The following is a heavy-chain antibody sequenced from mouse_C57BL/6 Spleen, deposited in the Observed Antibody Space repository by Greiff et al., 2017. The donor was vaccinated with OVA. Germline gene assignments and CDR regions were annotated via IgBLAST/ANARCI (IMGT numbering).Heavy chain of an antibody. Sequence: VQLVESGPGLVAPSQSLSITCTVSGFSLTSYGVSWVRQPPGKGLEWLGVIWGDGSTNYHSAFISRLSISKANSKSQVFLKLSSMQADDTAAYYCAKRSTTDWYFDVWGTGTTVTVSS. V-gene: IGHV2-3*01. J-gene: IGHJ1*03. CDR1: GFSLTSYG. D-gene: IGHD1-1*01. CDR3: AKRSTTDWYFDV. CDR2: IWGDGST.